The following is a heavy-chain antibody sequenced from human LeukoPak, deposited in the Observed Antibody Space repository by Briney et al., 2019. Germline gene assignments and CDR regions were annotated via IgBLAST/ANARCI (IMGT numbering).Heavy chain of an antibody. CDR1: GFTFSSYA. D-gene: IGHD5-24*01. Sequence: QTGGSLRLSCAASGFTFSSYAMSWVRQAPGKGLEWVSSISNSGGRTFYTDSVKGRFTISRDNSKITLYLQMNSLRAEDTAVYYCARRRGRWLQLLSGGNWFDPWGQGTLVTVSS. CDR3: ARRRGRWLQLLSGGNWFDP. V-gene: IGHV3-23*01. J-gene: IGHJ5*02. CDR2: ISNSGGRT.